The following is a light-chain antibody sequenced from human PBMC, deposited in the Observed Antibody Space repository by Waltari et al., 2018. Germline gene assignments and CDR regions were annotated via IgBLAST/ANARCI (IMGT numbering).Light chain of an antibody. Sequence: IVLTQSPGSLSLSLGDRATLSGRASQSIGRSVVWYQQRPGQAPRLLIYDISRRATGIPDRFSGGGYGTDFSLTISRLEPEDFAVYYCQKYERLPATFGQGTTVEIK. CDR2: DIS. CDR1: QSIGRS. J-gene: IGKJ1*01. V-gene: IGKV3-20*01. CDR3: QKYERLPAT.